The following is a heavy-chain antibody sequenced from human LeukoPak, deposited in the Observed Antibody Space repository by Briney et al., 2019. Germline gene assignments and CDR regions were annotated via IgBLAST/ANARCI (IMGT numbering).Heavy chain of an antibody. V-gene: IGHV3-30*07. J-gene: IGHJ4*02. CDR1: GFTFSSYA. CDR3: ARERLGAAAGRYYFDY. CDR2: ISYDGSNK. Sequence: GGSLRLSCAASGFTFSSYAMHWVRQAPGKGLEWVAVISYDGSNKYYADSVKGRFTISRHNAKNSLYLQMNSLRAEDTAVYYCARERLGAAAGRYYFDYWGQGTLVTVSS. D-gene: IGHD6-13*01.